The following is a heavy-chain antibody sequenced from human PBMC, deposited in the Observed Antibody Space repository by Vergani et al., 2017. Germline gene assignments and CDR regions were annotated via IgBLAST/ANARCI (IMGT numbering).Heavy chain of an antibody. J-gene: IGHJ4*02. Sequence: QVQLQQWGAGLLKPSETLSLTCAVYGGSFSGYYWSWIRQPPGKGLEWIGYIYTSGSTNYNPSLKSRVTISVDTSKNQFSLKLSSVTAADTAVYYCARLSFGSDYVDYWGQGTLVTVSS. CDR2: IYTSGST. CDR1: GGSFSGYY. V-gene: IGHV4-34*01. CDR3: ARLSFGSDYVDY. D-gene: IGHD2-15*01.